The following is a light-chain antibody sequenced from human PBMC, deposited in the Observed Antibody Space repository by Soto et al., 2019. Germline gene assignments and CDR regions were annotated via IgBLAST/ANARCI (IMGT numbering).Light chain of an antibody. CDR1: QCVSSSY. CDR3: QQYNIWPPWT. Sequence: DIVLTQSPGTLSLSPGERDTLSCRASQCVSSSYLAWYQQNPRQAPRLLISGAYTRATGIPAMFSGSGSGTEFTLTISSLKSQDFAVYYCQQYNIWPPWTFGQGTKVDIK. CDR2: GAY. V-gene: IGKV3-15*01. J-gene: IGKJ1*01.